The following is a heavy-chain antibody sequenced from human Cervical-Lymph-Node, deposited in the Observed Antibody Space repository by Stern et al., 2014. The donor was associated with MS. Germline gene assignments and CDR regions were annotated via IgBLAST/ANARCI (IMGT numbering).Heavy chain of an antibody. D-gene: IGHD6-13*01. CDR2: SDHSGST. CDR1: GGSISSSNW. V-gene: IGHV4-4*02. CDR3: ARFPASRPHVFDS. J-gene: IGHJ4*02. Sequence: VQLEESGPGLVKPSGTLSLTCAVSGGSISSSNWWSWVRQSPGKGLEWIGESDHSGSTIYNPSLKSRVTVSVDKSKNRFSLNLRSVPAADTAVYFCARFPASRPHVFDSWGQGTLVTVSS.